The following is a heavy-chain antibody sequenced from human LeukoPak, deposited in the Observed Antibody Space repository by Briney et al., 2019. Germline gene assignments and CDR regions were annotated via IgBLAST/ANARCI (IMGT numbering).Heavy chain of an antibody. V-gene: IGHV4-39*01. CDR2: IYYSGST. J-gene: IGHJ6*02. CDR3: ARLSLAGPNYYYYGMDV. Sequence: SETLCLTCTVSGGSISSSSYYWGWIRQPPGKGLEWSGSIYYSGSTSYNPSLKSRVTISVDTSKNQFSLKLSSVTAAATAVYYCARLSLAGPNYYYYGMDVWGQGTTVTVSS. CDR1: GGSISSSSYY. D-gene: IGHD6-19*01.